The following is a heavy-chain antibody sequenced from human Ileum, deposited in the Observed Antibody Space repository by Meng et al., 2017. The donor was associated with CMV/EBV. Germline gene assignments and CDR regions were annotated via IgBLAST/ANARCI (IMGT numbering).Heavy chain of an antibody. J-gene: IGHJ4*02. CDR3: AREIPSSSWYYLDY. D-gene: IGHD6-13*01. V-gene: IGHV4-30-4*08. Sequence: PGVGPGLVKPSQTLSLTGTVSGGSISSGDYYWSWIRQPPGKGLEWIGYIYYSGSTYYNPSLKSRVTISVDTSKNQFSLKLSSVTAADTAVYYCAREIPSSSWYYLDYWGQGTLVTVSS. CDR1: GGSISSGDYY. CDR2: IYYSGST.